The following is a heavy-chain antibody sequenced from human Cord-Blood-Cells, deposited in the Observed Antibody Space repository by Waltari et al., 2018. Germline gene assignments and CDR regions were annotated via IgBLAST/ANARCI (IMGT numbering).Heavy chain of an antibody. Sequence: QVQLQESGPGLVTPPENLSIICPVSGSSIRSGYCWGRIRPTPGKGLEWFGSIYNSGSTYYNPSLKSLVTISLDTSKNQFSLKLSSVTAADTAVYYCARGGYYDSSGYYDYWGQGTLVTVSS. CDR1: GSSIRSGYC. CDR3: ARGGYYDSSGYYDY. J-gene: IGHJ4*02. CDR2: IYNSGST. D-gene: IGHD3-22*01. V-gene: IGHV4-38-2*02.